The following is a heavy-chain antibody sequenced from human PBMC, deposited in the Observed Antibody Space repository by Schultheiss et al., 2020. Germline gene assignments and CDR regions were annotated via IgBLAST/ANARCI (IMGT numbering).Heavy chain of an antibody. CDR2: IKQDGSEK. D-gene: IGHD6-19*01. CDR1: GFTVSSNY. CDR3: AREGPGGSGWYGVFYYFDY. V-gene: IGHV3-7*01. J-gene: IGHJ4*02. Sequence: GGSLRLSCAASGFTVSSNYMSWIRQAPGKGLEWVANIKQDGSEKYYVDSVKGRFTISRDNAKNSLYLQMNSLRAEDTAVYYCAREGPGGSGWYGVFYYFDYWGEGTLVNVSS.